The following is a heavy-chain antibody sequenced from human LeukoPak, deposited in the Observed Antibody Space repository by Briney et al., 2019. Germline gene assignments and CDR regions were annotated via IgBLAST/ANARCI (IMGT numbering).Heavy chain of an antibody. Sequence: GGSLRLSCAASGFTFSSYAMHWVRQAPGKGLEWVAVISYDGSNKYYADSVKGRFTISRDNSKNTLYLQMNSLRAEDTAVYFCARDLAAAATWFDPWGQGTLVTVSS. CDR1: GFTFSSYA. V-gene: IGHV3-30-3*01. D-gene: IGHD6-13*01. CDR2: ISYDGSNK. CDR3: ARDLAAAATWFDP. J-gene: IGHJ5*02.